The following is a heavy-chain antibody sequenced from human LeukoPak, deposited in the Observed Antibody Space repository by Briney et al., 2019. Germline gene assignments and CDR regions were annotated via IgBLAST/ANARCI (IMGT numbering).Heavy chain of an antibody. CDR2: IYSSGNT. V-gene: IGHV4-4*07. Sequence: PSETLPLTCTVSGGSISSYFWSWIRQPAGKGLEWIGRIYSSGNTNYNPSLRSRVTMSVDTSKNQFSLKLSSVTAADTAVYYCARGSASPAAIPFDFWGQGTMVTVSS. CDR1: GGSISSYF. J-gene: IGHJ3*01. D-gene: IGHD2-2*02. CDR3: ARGSASPAAIPFDF.